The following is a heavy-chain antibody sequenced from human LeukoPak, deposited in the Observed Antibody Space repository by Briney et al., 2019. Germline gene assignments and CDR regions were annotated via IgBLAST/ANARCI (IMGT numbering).Heavy chain of an antibody. Sequence: GGSLRLSCAASGFTFSSYSMNWVRQAPGKGLEWVSSISSSSSYIYYADSVKGRFTISRDNAKNSLYPQMNSLRAEDTAVYYCTSPNDYGGNSGTWGPLRDYYMDVWGKGTTVTISS. CDR1: GFTFSSYS. D-gene: IGHD4-23*01. V-gene: IGHV3-21*04. CDR3: TSPNDYGGNSGTWGPLRDYYMDV. CDR2: ISSSSSYI. J-gene: IGHJ6*03.